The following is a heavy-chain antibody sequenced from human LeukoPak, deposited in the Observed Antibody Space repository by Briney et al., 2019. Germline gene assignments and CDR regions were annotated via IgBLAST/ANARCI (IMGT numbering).Heavy chain of an antibody. J-gene: IGHJ5*02. D-gene: IGHD3-10*01. CDR1: GYTFTSYY. CDR2: INPSGGST. Sequence: ASVKVSCKASGYTFTSYYIHWVRRAPGQGLEWMGIINPSGGSTSYAQKFQGRVTMTRDTSTSTVYMELSSLRSEDTAVYHCARDLLWFGELFGSAAWFDPWGQGTLVTVSS. V-gene: IGHV1-46*01. CDR3: ARDLLWFGELFGSAAWFDP.